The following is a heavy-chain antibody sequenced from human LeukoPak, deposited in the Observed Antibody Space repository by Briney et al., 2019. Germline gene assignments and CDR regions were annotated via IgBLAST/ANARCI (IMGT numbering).Heavy chain of an antibody. CDR1: GFTFSSYA. V-gene: IGHV3-23*01. CDR2: ISGGGNST. J-gene: IGHJ5*02. D-gene: IGHD2-2*01. Sequence: QPGGSLRLSCAASGFTFSSYAMSWVRQAPGKGLEWVSAISGGGNSTYYADSVKGRFTISRDNSKNTLYLQMKNLRAEDTAVHYCAKGAGSSTPLWWLDPWGQGTLVTVSS. CDR3: AKGAGSSTPLWWLDP.